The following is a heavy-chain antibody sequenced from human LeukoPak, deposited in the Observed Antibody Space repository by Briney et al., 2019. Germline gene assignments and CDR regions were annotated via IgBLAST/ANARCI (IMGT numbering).Heavy chain of an antibody. CDR1: GFTFNSHA. Sequence: PGGSLRLSCAASGFTFNSHAMNWVRQAPGKGLEWVSAISGSDGSTYYADSVKGRFTISRDNSKNTRYLQMNSLRAEDTAVYHCAKGKGYSSSSSDHWGQGTLVTVSS. J-gene: IGHJ5*02. V-gene: IGHV3-23*01. CDR2: ISGSDGST. CDR3: AKGKGYSSSSSDH. D-gene: IGHD6-6*01.